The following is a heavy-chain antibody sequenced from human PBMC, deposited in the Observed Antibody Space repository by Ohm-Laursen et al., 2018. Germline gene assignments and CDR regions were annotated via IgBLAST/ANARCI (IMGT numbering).Heavy chain of an antibody. V-gene: IGHV4-34*01. J-gene: IGHJ6*02. CDR1: GESSSGYF. CDR2: INQSGST. Sequence: GTLSLTCAVNGESSSGYFWNWIRQPPGKGLEWIGEINQSGSTKYNPSLKSRVTLSADSSNSQFSLRLTSVTAADTATYYCARGSGFFKLDVWGQGTTVTVSS. CDR3: ARGSGFFKLDV. D-gene: IGHD6-19*01.